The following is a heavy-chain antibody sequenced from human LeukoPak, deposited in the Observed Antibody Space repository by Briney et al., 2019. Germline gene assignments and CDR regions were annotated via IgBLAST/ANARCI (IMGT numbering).Heavy chain of an antibody. D-gene: IGHD3-22*01. J-gene: IGHJ4*02. CDR3: ATYYYDSSGYFLPFGY. CDR2: ISGSGGST. CDR1: GFTFSSYA. Sequence: PGGSLRLSCAASGFTFSSYAMSWVRQAPGKGLEWVSAISGSGGSTYYADSVKGRFTISRDNSKNTLYLQMNSLRAEDTAVYYCATYYYDSSGYFLPFGYWGQGTLVTVSS. V-gene: IGHV3-23*01.